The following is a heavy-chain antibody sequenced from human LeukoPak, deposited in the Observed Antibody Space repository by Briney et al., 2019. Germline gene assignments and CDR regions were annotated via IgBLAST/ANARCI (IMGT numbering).Heavy chain of an antibody. CDR1: GFTFSSYG. CDR2: ISFDGSDK. J-gene: IGHJ4*02. D-gene: IGHD3-10*01. Sequence: GGSLRLSCAASGFTFSSYGMSWVRQAPGKGLEWVALISFDGSDKYYADSVKGRCTISRDNSKNTLYLQMNSLRAEDTAVYYCARSGSDYWGQGTLVTVSS. CDR3: ARSGSDY. V-gene: IGHV3-30*03.